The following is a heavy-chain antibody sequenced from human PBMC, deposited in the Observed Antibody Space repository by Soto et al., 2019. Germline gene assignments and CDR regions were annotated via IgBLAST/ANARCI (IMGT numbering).Heavy chain of an antibody. CDR1: GGSMNTYY. CDR2: IYYSGST. V-gene: IGHV4-59*08. J-gene: IGHJ4*02. Sequence: PSETLSLTCTVSGGSMNTYYWGWFRQPPGKGLEWVGYIYYSGSTTYSPSLKSRVIISLDTSKNQFSLILNSVTAADTAVYYCARLGGYYQAFDQWGQGSLVTVSS. D-gene: IGHD3-22*01. CDR3: ARLGGYYQAFDQ.